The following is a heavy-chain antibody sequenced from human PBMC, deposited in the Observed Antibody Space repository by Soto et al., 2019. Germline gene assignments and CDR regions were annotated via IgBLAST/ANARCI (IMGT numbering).Heavy chain of an antibody. J-gene: IGHJ4*02. V-gene: IGHV4-59*08. CDR3: GSAVGAAPFTY. CDR2: IYYSGST. Sequence: SETLSLTCTVSGVSISSYYWTWIRQAPGKGLEWIGYIYYSGSTSYNPSLKSRVTISVDTSKNQFSLHLNSVTAADAAVYYCGSAVGAAPFTYWGRGALVTVS. CDR1: GVSISSYY. D-gene: IGHD1-26*01.